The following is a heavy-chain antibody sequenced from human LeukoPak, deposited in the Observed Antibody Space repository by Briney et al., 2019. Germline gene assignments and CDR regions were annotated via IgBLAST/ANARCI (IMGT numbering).Heavy chain of an antibody. Sequence: SQTLSLTCAISGDSVSSSSAAWNWVRQSPSRGLEWLGRTYYRSKWYNDYAVSVKSRITVNPDTSKNQFSLQLNSVTPEDTAVYYCARGRRYYYGSGSQKSPFDYWGQGTLVTVSS. J-gene: IGHJ4*02. D-gene: IGHD3-10*01. CDR2: TYYRSKWYN. CDR3: ARGRRYYYGSGSQKSPFDY. CDR1: GDSVSSSSAA. V-gene: IGHV6-1*01.